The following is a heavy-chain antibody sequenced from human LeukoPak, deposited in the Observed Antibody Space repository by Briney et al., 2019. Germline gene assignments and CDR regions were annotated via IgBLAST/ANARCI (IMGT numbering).Heavy chain of an antibody. CDR1: GFTFSSYG. V-gene: IGHV3-33*01. J-gene: IGHJ4*02. CDR2: IWYDGSNK. D-gene: IGHD3-22*01. CDR3: ARELYDSSGYYAPGY. Sequence: PGGSLRLSCAASGFTFSSYGMHWVRQAPGKGLEWVAVIWYDGSNKYYADSVKGRFTISKDNSKNTLYLQMNSLRAEDTAVYYCARELYDSSGYYAPGYWGQGTLVTVSS.